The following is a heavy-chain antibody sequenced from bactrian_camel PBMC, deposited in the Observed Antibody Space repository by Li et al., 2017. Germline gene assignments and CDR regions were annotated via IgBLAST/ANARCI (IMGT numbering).Heavy chain of an antibody. CDR2: MARGGDT. CDR1: YTYHIYC. D-gene: IGHD3*01. V-gene: IGHV3S53*01. Sequence: VQLVESGGGAVQAGGSLRLSCAGYTYHIYCMGWFRQTPGKEREGVAAMARGGDTRYVDSVRGRSTISKDTAKNTLYLEMNSLKPEDTAMYYCEIRGWYRRDVPCQGTRREAEFSAWGQVTQVTVS. J-gene: IGHJ6*01. CDR3: EIRGWYRRDVPCQGTRREAEFSA.